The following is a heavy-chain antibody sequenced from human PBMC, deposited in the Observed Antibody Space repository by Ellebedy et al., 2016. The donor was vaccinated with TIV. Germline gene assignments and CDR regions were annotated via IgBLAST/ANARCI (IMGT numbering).Heavy chain of an antibody. CDR1: GDSMDSGRYS. Sequence: SETLSLTCTVSGDSMDSGRYSWSWIRQPPGKGLEWIGNIYFIGSTYYNPSLKSRVTLSVDSFKNQFSLKLHSVTAADTAVYYCARDSKKGWAFDIWGQGTMVTVSS. J-gene: IGHJ3*02. CDR2: IYFIGST. D-gene: IGHD6-19*01. V-gene: IGHV4-61*01. CDR3: ARDSKKGWAFDI.